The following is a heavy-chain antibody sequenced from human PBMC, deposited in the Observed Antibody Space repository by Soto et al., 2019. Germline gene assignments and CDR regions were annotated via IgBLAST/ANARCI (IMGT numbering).Heavy chain of an antibody. CDR3: TTDPNSSGWPY. Sequence: SETLSLTCAVSGGSISSGGYSWSWIRQPPGKGLEWIGYIYHSGSTYYNPSLKSRVTISVDRSKNQFSLKLSSVTAADTAVYYCTTDPNSSGWPYWGQGTLVTVPQ. D-gene: IGHD6-19*01. CDR2: IYHSGST. J-gene: IGHJ4*02. V-gene: IGHV4-30-2*01. CDR1: GGSISSGGYS.